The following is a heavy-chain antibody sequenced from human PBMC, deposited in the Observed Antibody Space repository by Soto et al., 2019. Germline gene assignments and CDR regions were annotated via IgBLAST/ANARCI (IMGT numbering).Heavy chain of an antibody. CDR3: AKDTSGAEVGIMDV. Sequence: EVKLVESGGGLVQPGRSLRLSCATSRFIFDDYAMHWVRQAPGKGLEWVSGISWNSGAINYADSVKGRFTTSRDNGKNSLYLQLSSLSSADTATYYCAKDTSGAEVGIMDVWGKGTTVIVSS. CDR1: RFIFDDYA. D-gene: IGHD1-26*01. V-gene: IGHV3-9*01. J-gene: IGHJ6*03. CDR2: ISWNSGAI.